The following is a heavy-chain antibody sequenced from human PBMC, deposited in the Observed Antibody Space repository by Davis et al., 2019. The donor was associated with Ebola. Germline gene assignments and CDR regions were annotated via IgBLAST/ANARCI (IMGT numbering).Heavy chain of an antibody. CDR2: IKQDGGET. Sequence: GGSLRLSCAASGFAFTVYWMTWVRQAPGKGLEWVATIKQDGGETHYVDSVKGRFTISRDNTKNSLYLQMNGLRAEDTAVYYCAGGQWVLPEDYWGQGTLVPVSS. CDR3: AGGQWVLPEDY. J-gene: IGHJ4*02. CDR1: GFAFTVYW. D-gene: IGHD1-26*01. V-gene: IGHV3-7*01.